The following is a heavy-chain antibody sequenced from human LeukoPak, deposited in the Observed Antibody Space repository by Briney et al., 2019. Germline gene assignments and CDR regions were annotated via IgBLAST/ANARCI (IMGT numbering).Heavy chain of an antibody. CDR2: TYHSGST. CDR3: ARGYSYGYFDY. D-gene: IGHD5-18*01. Sequence: SETLSLTCTVSGYSISSGYYWGWIRQPPGKGLEWIGSTYHSGSTYYNPSLKSRVTISVDTSKNQFSLKLSSVTAADTAVYYCARGYSYGYFDYWGQGTLVTVSS. J-gene: IGHJ4*02. CDR1: GYSISSGYY. V-gene: IGHV4-38-2*02.